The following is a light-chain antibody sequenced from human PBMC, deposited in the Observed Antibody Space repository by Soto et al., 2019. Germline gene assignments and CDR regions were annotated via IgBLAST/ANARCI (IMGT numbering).Light chain of an antibody. CDR2: DAS. CDR1: QSVSSY. CDR3: QQRSNWPLIT. J-gene: IGKJ5*01. V-gene: IGKV3-11*01. Sequence: EIVFTQSPSSLSLSPGERATLSCRASQSVSSYLAWYQQKPGQAPRLLIYDASNRATGIPARFSGSGSGTDFTLTISSLEPEDFALYYCQQRSNWPLITFGQGRRLEIK.